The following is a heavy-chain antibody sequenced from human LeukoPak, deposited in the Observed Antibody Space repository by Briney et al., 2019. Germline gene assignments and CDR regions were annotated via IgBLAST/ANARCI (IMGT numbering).Heavy chain of an antibody. CDR1: GYTCTSYG. D-gene: IGHD3-22*01. CDR2: ISAYNGNT. V-gene: IGHV1-18*01. J-gene: IGHJ4*02. CDR3: ARDRPHYYDSSGYWPDY. Sequence: ASVKVSRKASGYTCTSYGISWVRQAPGQGLEWMGWISAYNGNTNYAQKLQGRVTMTTDTSTSTAYMELRSLRSDDTAVYYCARDRPHYYDSSGYWPDYWGQGTLVTVSS.